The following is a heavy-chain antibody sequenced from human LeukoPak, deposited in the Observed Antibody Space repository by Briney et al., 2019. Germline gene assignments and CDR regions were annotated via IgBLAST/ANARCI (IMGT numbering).Heavy chain of an antibody. Sequence: GESLKISCKASAYSFTSYWIGWVRQMPGKGLEWMGIIYPGDSDTRYSPSFQGQVTISADKSISTAYLQWSSLKASDTAMYYCARSVSGRYSPFHDSGYFDYWGQGTLVTVSS. CDR3: ARSVSGRYSPFHDSGYFDY. CDR1: AYSFTSYW. D-gene: IGHD5-12*01. V-gene: IGHV5-51*01. J-gene: IGHJ4*02. CDR2: IYPGDSDT.